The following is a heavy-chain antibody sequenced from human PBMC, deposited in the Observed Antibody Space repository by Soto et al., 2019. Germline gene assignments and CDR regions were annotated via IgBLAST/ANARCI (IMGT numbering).Heavy chain of an antibody. Sequence: EVQLVESGGGVVRPGGSLRLSCAASGFTFDDYGMSWIRQAPGKGPEWVSAIDWNGANTGYADSVKGRFTISRDNAKNSLFLQMNSLRDEDTAFYYCARHGIAVAEKWGQGTLVTVSS. D-gene: IGHD6-19*01. V-gene: IGHV3-20*04. J-gene: IGHJ4*02. CDR1: GFTFDDYG. CDR2: IDWNGANT. CDR3: ARHGIAVAEK.